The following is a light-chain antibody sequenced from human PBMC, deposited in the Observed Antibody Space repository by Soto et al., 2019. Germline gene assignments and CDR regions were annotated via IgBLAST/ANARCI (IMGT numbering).Light chain of an antibody. J-gene: IGKJ1*01. CDR3: QQYDTYSWT. V-gene: IGKV1-5*01. Sequence: DIQMTQSPSSLSASVGDRVTITCWASQSISRRLAWYQQKAGKAPNLLIYDASSLQSGVPSRFSGSGSGTEFTLTISSLQPDDFATYYCQQYDTYSWTFGQGTKVEI. CDR2: DAS. CDR1: QSISRR.